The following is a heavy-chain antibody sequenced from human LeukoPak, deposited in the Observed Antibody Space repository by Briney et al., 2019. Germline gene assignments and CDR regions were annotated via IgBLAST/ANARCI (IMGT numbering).Heavy chain of an antibody. CDR3: ATFLEPGYFDS. V-gene: IGHV1-2*02. D-gene: IGHD3-3*02. CDR1: GYTFTGYY. J-gene: IGHJ4*02. Sequence: ASVKVSCKASGYTFTGYYMHWVRQAPGQGLEWMGWINPNSGGTNYAQKFQGRVTMTRSTSISTAYMELRSLRSEDTAVYFCATFLEPGYFDSWGQGTLVTVSS. CDR2: INPNSGGT.